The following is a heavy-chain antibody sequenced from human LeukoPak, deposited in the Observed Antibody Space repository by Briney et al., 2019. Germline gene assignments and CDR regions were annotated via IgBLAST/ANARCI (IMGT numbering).Heavy chain of an antibody. CDR2: TYYRSKWYN. D-gene: IGHD3-10*01. CDR3: ARAANVLLWFGELLSENYFDY. J-gene: IGHJ4*02. V-gene: IGHV6-1*01. Sequence: SQTLSLTCAISGDSVPSNSAAWNWIRQSPSRGLEWLGRTYYRSKWYNDYAVSVKSRITINPDTSKNQFSLQLNSVTPEDTAVYYCARAANVLLWFGELLSENYFDYWGQGTLVTVSS. CDR1: GDSVPSNSAA.